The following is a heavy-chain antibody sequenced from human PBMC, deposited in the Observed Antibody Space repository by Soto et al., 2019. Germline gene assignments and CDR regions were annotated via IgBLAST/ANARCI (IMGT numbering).Heavy chain of an antibody. Sequence: QVQLVESGGGVVQPGRSLRLSCAASGFTFSSYGMHWVRQAPGKGLEWVAVISYDGSNKYYADSVKGRFTISRDNSKNTLYLQINSLRAEDTAVYYCAKEGSGGSLDYWGQGTLVTVSS. J-gene: IGHJ4*02. CDR1: GFTFSSYG. V-gene: IGHV3-30*18. D-gene: IGHD2-15*01. CDR3: AKEGSGGSLDY. CDR2: ISYDGSNK.